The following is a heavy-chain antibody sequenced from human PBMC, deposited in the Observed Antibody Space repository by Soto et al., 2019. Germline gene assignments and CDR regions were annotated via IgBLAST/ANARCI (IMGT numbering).Heavy chain of an antibody. Sequence: ASVKVSCKTSGYTFTTYGINWVRQAPGQALEWMGWISGYNGNTDYAQKFQGRLTMTTDTSTSTAYMDLRSLRSDDTAVYFCAGPRGGPAAPGSGMDVWGPGTTVTVSS. CDR1: GYTFTTYG. J-gene: IGHJ6*02. D-gene: IGHD2-2*01. V-gene: IGHV1-18*04. CDR2: ISGYNGNT. CDR3: AGPRGGPAAPGSGMDV.